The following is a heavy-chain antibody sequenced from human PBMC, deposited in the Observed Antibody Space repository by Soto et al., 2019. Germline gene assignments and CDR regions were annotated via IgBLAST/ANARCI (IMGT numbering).Heavy chain of an antibody. V-gene: IGHV1-18*01. CDR1: GYTFPSYG. J-gene: IGHJ5*01. CDR3: VRDQKYFRVNGNWFDS. Sequence: ASVTVSCKASGYTFPSYGISRVRQAPGQGLEWMGWVSGNNGASNPAPKVQGRITMTLDTSTGVSYMALRSLRSDDTAIYYCVRDQKYFRVNGNWFDSWGQGTLVTVSS. CDR2: VSGNNGAS. D-gene: IGHD2-2*01.